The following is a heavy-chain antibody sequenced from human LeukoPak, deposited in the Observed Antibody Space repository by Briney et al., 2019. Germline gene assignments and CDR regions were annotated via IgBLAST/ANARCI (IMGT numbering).Heavy chain of an antibody. CDR3: AKGLGAVAGNCMDV. D-gene: IGHD6-19*01. V-gene: IGHV3-48*03. Sequence: GGSLRLSCAASGFTFSSYEMNWVRQAPGKGLEWVSYISSSGSTIYYADSVRGRFTISRDNAKNSLYLQMNSLRAEDTAVYYCAKGLGAVAGNCMDVWGKGTTVTVSS. CDR2: ISSSGSTI. CDR1: GFTFSSYE. J-gene: IGHJ6*03.